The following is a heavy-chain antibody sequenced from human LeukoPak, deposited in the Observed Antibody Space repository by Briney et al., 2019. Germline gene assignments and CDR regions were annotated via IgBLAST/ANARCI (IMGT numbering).Heavy chain of an antibody. CDR1: GFTFSSYS. CDR2: ISSSSSYI. V-gene: IGHV3-21*01. CDR3: ARASSKGISDWYFDL. D-gene: IGHD2/OR15-2a*01. Sequence: GGSLRLSCAASGFTFSSYSMNWVRQAPGKGLEWVSSISSSSSYIYYADSVKGRFTISRDNAKNSLYLQMNSLRAEDTAVYYCARASSKGISDWYFDLWGRGTLVTVSS. J-gene: IGHJ2*01.